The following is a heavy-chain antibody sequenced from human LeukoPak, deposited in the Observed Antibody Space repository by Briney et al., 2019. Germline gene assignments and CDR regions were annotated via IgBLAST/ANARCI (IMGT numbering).Heavy chain of an antibody. CDR1: GSSISSGDYY. D-gene: IGHD3-16*02. CDR3: ARGRVREDYDYVWGSYRYNWFDP. Sequence: SQTLSLTCTVSGSSISSGDYYWSWIRQPPGKGLEWIGYIYYSGSTYYNPSLKSRVTISVDTSKNQFSLKLSSVTAADTAVYYCARGRVREDYDYVWGSYRYNWFDPWGQGTLVTVSS. CDR2: IYYSGST. J-gene: IGHJ5*02. V-gene: IGHV4-30-4*01.